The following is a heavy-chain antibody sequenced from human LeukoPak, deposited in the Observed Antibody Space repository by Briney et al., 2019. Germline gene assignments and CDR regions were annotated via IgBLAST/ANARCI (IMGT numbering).Heavy chain of an antibody. Sequence: GGSLRLSCAASGFTFSSNYMNWVRQAPGKGLEWVSALYIGGNTYYADSVRGRFTISRDNSKNTLYLQMNSLRAEDTAIYYCMTAAGYNFGQYWGQGTLVTVSS. CDR3: MTAAGYNFGQY. J-gene: IGHJ4*02. CDR2: LYIGGNT. V-gene: IGHV3-53*01. D-gene: IGHD5-18*01. CDR1: GFTFSSNY.